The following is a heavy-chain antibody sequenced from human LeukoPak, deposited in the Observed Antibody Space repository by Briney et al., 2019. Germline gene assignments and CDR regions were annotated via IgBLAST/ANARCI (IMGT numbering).Heavy chain of an antibody. J-gene: IGHJ4*02. CDR3: AREGIAVALDY. CDR1: GFTFSSYA. Sequence: GRSLRLSCAASGFTFSSYAMHWVRQAPGKGLEWVAVISYDGSNKYYADSEKGRFTISRDNSKNTLYLQMNSLRAEDTAVYYCAREGIAVALDYWGQGTLVTVSS. D-gene: IGHD6-19*01. V-gene: IGHV3-30*04. CDR2: ISYDGSNK.